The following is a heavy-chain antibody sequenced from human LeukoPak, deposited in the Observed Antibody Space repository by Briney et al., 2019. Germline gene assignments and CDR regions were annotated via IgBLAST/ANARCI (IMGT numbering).Heavy chain of an antibody. CDR2: IKSKGDGGTT. D-gene: IGHD3-10*01. CDR1: GFSFTVAW. V-gene: IGHV3-15*01. Sequence: GGSLRLSCAASGFSFTVAWLSWVRQAPGKGLEWVGRIKSKGDGGTTDYASPVKGRFTISRDDSKNTLYLQINSLKTEDTAVYFCTTVRGSGRRPYYYYMDVWGKGTTVTVSS. J-gene: IGHJ6*03. CDR3: TTVRGSGRRPYYYYMDV.